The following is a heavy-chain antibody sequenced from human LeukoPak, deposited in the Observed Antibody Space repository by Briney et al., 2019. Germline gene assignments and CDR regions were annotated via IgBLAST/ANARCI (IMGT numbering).Heavy chain of an antibody. CDR1: GYTFTGYY. CDR3: ARFGPTGTFDY. Sequence: ASVKVSCKASGYTFTGYYMHWVRQAPGQGLEWMGWINPNSGGTNYTQKFQGRVTMTRDTSISTAYMELSRLRSNDTAVYYCARFGPTGTFDYWGQGTLVAVSS. V-gene: IGHV1-2*02. J-gene: IGHJ4*02. CDR2: INPNSGGT. D-gene: IGHD1-7*01.